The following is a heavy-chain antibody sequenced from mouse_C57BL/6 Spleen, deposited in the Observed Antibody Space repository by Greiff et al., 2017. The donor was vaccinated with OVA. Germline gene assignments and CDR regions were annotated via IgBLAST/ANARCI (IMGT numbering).Heavy chain of an antibody. CDR3: AKAITTGVATDY. V-gene: IGHV1-80*01. Sequence: VQLQQSGAELVKPGASVKISCKASGYAFSSYWMNWVKQRPGQGLEWIGQIYPGDGDTNYNGQFKGKATLTADKSSSTAYMQLSSLTSEDAAVYVCAKAITTGVATDYWGQGTTLTVSS. D-gene: IGHD1-1*01. CDR2: IYPGDGDT. J-gene: IGHJ2*01. CDR1: GYAFSSYW.